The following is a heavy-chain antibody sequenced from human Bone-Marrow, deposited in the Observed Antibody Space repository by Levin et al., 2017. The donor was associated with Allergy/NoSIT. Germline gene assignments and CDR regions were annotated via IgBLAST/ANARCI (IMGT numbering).Heavy chain of an antibody. D-gene: IGHD3-3*01. CDR3: ARMELDSWSSYDY. J-gene: IGHJ4*02. CDR1: GFTFSSYW. CDR2: IKQDGSEK. V-gene: IGHV3-7*01. Sequence: GGSPRLSCAASGFTFSSYWMSWVRQAPGKGLEWVANIKQDGSEKYYVDSVKGRFTISRDNAKNSLYLQMNSLRAEDTAVYYCARMELDSWSSYDYWGQGTLVTVSS.